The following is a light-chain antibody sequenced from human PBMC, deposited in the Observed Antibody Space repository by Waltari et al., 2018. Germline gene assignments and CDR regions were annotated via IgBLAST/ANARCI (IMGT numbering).Light chain of an antibody. CDR1: NLEDKY. CDR3: QALDSSRNAVI. Sequence: SYELTQPPSVSVSPGQTATITCSGDNLEDKYVCWYQQRPGPSPLLVSFQDFKRPSEIPERFSGSNSGQTATLTISGTQAIDEADYYCQALDSSRNAVIFGGGTKLTVL. V-gene: IGLV3-1*01. CDR2: QDF. J-gene: IGLJ2*01.